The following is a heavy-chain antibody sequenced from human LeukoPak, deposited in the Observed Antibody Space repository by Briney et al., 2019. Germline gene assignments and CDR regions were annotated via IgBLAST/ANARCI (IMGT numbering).Heavy chain of an antibody. Sequence: GASVKVSCKASGYTFTGNYINWVRQATGQGLEWMGWMNPNSGNTGYAQKFQGRVTITRNTSISTAYMELSSLRSEDTAVYYCARGLQDRLRGYYYMDVWGRGTTVTVSS. J-gene: IGHJ6*03. D-gene: IGHD5-12*01. V-gene: IGHV1-8*03. CDR2: MNPNSGNT. CDR1: GYTFTGNY. CDR3: ARGLQDRLRGYYYMDV.